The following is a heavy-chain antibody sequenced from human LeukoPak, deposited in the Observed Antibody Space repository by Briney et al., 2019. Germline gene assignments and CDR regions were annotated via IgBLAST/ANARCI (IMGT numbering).Heavy chain of an antibody. J-gene: IGHJ4*02. CDR3: AGSGEYRTSWFLY. CDR1: GYTFPGYY. CDR2: INPNTGTT. Sequence: ASMKVSCKASGYTFPGYYIHWVGQAPGQGLEWMGRINPNTGTTKYVQKFLGRVSMNKDRSISTAYMEVNGRTADDTDGVYLAGSGEYRTSWFLYWGQGTLLTVSS. D-gene: IGHD6-13*01. V-gene: IGHV1-2*02.